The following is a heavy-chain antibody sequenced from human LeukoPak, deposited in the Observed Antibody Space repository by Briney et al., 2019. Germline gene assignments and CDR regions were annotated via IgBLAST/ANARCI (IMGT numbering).Heavy chain of an antibody. J-gene: IGHJ4*02. CDR2: ISYDGSNK. CDR1: GFTFSSYA. V-gene: IGHV3-30*04. CDR3: ARVGLQQLVFDY. Sequence: GGSLRLSRAASGFTFSSYAMHWVRQAPGKGLEWVAVISYDGSNKYYADFVKGRFTISRDNSKNTLYLQMNSLRAEDTAVYYCARVGLQQLVFDYWGQGTLVTVSS. D-gene: IGHD6-13*01.